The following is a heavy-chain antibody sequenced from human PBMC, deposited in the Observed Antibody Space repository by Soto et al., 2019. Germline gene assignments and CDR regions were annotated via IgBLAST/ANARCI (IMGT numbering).Heavy chain of an antibody. V-gene: IGHV1-18*01. Sequence: GASVKVSCKASGYTFTSYGISWVRQAPGQGLEWMGWINAYNGNTNYAQKLQGRVTMTTDTSTSTAYMELRSLRSDDTAVYYCARDWTGGSYQRFDYWGQGTLVTVSS. CDR2: INAYNGNT. CDR3: ARDWTGGSYQRFDY. D-gene: IGHD1-26*01. J-gene: IGHJ4*02. CDR1: GYTFTSYG.